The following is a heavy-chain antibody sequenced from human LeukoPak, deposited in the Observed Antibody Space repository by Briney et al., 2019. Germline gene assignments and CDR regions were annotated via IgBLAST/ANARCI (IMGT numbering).Heavy chain of an antibody. CDR3: AREACGGDCSELDY. J-gene: IGHJ4*02. Sequence: ASVKVSCTASGYTFTGYYMHWVRQAPGQGLEWMGWINPNSGGTNYAQKFQGRVTMTRDTSISTAYMELSRLRSDDTAVYYCAREACGGDCSELDYWGQGTLVTVSS. V-gene: IGHV1-2*02. D-gene: IGHD2-21*01. CDR1: GYTFTGYY. CDR2: INPNSGGT.